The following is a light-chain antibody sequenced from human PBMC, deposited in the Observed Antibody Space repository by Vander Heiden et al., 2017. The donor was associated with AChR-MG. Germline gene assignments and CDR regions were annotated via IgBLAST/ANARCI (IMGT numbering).Light chain of an antibody. Sequence: SYVVTQAPSVSVAPGQTARITCGGDNIGERSVHWCWYQQKPGQAPVLVVYDDSDRPSGIPGRFSGSKSGNTATLIISRVEAGDEAVYYCQLWDYTSDNYWVLGGGTKLTGL. CDR2: DDS. CDR1: NIGERS. J-gene: IGLJ3*02. CDR3: QLWDYTSDNYWV. V-gene: IGLV3-21*02.